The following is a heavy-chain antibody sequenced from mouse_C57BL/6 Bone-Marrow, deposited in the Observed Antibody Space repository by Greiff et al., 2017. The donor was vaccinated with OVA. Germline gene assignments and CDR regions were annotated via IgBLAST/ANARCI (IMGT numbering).Heavy chain of an antibody. D-gene: IGHD2-4*01. CDR1: GFSLSTSGMG. Sequence: QVTLKVCGPGILQSSQTLSLTCSFSGFSLSTSGMGVSWIRQPSGKGLEWLAHIYWDDDKRYNPSLKSRLTISKDTSRNQVFLKITSVDTADTATYYCARTYDYDEDWYFDVWGTGTTVTVSS. V-gene: IGHV8-12*01. CDR3: ARTYDYDEDWYFDV. CDR2: IYWDDDK. J-gene: IGHJ1*03.